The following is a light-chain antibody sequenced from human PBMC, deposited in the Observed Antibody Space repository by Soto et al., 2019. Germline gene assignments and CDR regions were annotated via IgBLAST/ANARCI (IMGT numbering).Light chain of an antibody. CDR3: CSYAGSNKHVV. V-gene: IGLV2-8*01. CDR2: EVS. J-gene: IGLJ2*01. Sequence: QSVLTQPPSASGSPGQSVTISCTGTSSDVGGYNYVSWYQQHPGKVPKLMIYEVSKRPSGVPDRFSASKSGNTASLTVSGLQAEDEADYYCCSYAGSNKHVVFGGGTKVTVL. CDR1: SSDVGGYNY.